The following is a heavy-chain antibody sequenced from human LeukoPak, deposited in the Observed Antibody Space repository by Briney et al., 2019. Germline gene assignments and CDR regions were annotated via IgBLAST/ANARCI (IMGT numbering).Heavy chain of an antibody. CDR1: GFTFSDYY. D-gene: IGHD3-3*01. CDR2: ISNSGSTI. Sequence: GGSLRLSCAASGFTFSDYYMSWIRQAPGKGLEWVSYISNSGSTIYYADSVKGRFTISRDNAKNSLYLQMNSLRAEDTAVYYCARDFWSGYYRNWFDPWGQGTLVTVSS. CDR3: ARDFWSGYYRNWFDP. V-gene: IGHV3-11*04. J-gene: IGHJ5*02.